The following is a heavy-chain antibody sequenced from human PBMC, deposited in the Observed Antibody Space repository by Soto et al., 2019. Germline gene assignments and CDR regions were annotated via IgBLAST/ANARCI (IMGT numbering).Heavy chain of an antibody. CDR1: DGTSIDVGCS. CDR3: ETSAQGIWAGVFDY. V-gene: IGHV4-61*08. Sequence: TFQLHCLSCGVADGTSIDVGCSRISIRQPPGKGPEWIGYVYYSGTTNYNPSLESRVTISLDTSKNQFSLKLNSVTAADTAVYYCETSAQGIWAGVFDYWSPGTLVTVSS. J-gene: IGHJ4*02. D-gene: IGHD3-16*01. CDR2: VYYSGTT.